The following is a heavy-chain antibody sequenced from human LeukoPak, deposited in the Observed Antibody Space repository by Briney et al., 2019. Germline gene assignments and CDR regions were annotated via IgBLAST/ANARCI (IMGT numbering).Heavy chain of an antibody. CDR3: VRRVDYYGSGSYFYYDY. J-gene: IGHJ4*02. Sequence: SETLSLTCTVAGGSISSSGYYWDWIRQPPGKGLDWIGTIHYSGTTFYKSSLESRLTMSVDTSKNQFSLKLRSVTAADTAVYYCVRRVDYYGSGSYFYYDYWGQGTLVTVSS. V-gene: IGHV4-39*01. CDR2: IHYSGTT. CDR1: GGSISSSGYY. D-gene: IGHD3-10*01.